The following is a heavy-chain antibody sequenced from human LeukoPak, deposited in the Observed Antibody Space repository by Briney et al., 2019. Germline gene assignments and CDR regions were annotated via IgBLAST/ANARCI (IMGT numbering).Heavy chain of an antibody. CDR2: IIPIFGTA. CDR1: GYTFTSYG. V-gene: IGHV1-69*06. Sequence: SVKVSCKASGYTFTSYGISWVRQAPGQGLEWMGGIIPIFGTANYAQKFQGRVTITADKSTSTAYMELSSLRSEDTAVYYCASTPYYYYYYMDVWGKGTTVTVSS. CDR3: ASTPYYYYYYMDV. J-gene: IGHJ6*03.